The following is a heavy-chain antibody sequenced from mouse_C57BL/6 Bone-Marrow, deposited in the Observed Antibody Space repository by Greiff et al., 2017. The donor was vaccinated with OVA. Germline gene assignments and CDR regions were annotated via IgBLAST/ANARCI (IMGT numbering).Heavy chain of an antibody. CDR3: ARDYYGSSYGLFDY. CDR1: GYTFTSYG. CDR2: IYPRSGNT. V-gene: IGHV1-81*01. Sequence: QVQLKESGAELARPGASVKLSCKASGYTFTSYGISWVKQRTGQGLEWIGEIYPRSGNTYYNEKFKGKATLTADKSSSTAYMDLRSLTSEDSAVYFCARDYYGSSYGLFDYWGQGTTLTVSS. D-gene: IGHD1-1*01. J-gene: IGHJ2*01.